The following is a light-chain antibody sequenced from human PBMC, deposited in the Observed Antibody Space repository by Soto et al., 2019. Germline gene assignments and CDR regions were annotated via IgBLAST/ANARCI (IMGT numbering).Light chain of an antibody. CDR3: SSYTVSSTVI. V-gene: IGLV2-14*01. CDR1: SSDVGGYNY. CDR2: DVS. Sequence: QSALTQPASVSGSPGQSITISCTGTSSDVGGYNYVSWYQQHPGKAPKLMIYDVSNRPSGVSNRFSGSRSGNTASLIISGLQTEDEADYYCSSYTVSSTVIFGGGTKVTVL. J-gene: IGLJ2*01.